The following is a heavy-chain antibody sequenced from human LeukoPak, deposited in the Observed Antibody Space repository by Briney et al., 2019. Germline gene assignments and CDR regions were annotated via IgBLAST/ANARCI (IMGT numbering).Heavy chain of an antibody. D-gene: IGHD3-22*01. V-gene: IGHV3-66*01. CDR1: GFTVSSNY. J-gene: IGHJ4*02. Sequence: GGSLRLSCAASGFTVSSNYMSWVRQAPGKGLEWVSVIYSGGSTYYADSVKGRFTISRDNSKNTLYLQMNSLRAEDTAVYYCARVGWGYYYDSSGYQGGYWGQGTLVTVSS. CDR2: IYSGGST. CDR3: ARVGWGYYYDSSGYQGGY.